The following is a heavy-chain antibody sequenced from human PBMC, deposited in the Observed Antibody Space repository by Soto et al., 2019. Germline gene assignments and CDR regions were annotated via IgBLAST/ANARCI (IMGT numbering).Heavy chain of an antibody. CDR3: ASRAYCSGGSCYGAFDI. CDR1: GGTFSSDT. CDR2: IIPILGIA. V-gene: IGHV1-69*02. Sequence: ASVKVSCKASGGTFSSDTISWVRQAPGQGLEWMGRIIPILGIANYAQKFQGRVTITADKSTSTAYMELSSLRSEDTAVYYCASRAYCSGGSCYGAFDIWGQGTMVTVSS. J-gene: IGHJ3*02. D-gene: IGHD2-15*01.